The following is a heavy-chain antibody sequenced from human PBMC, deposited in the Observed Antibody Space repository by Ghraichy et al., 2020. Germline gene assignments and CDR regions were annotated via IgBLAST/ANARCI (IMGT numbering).Heavy chain of an antibody. CDR3: ARVPLVRRWQAGATGKYNWFDP. CDR1: GGSFSGYY. Sequence: SETLSLTCAVYGGSFSGYYWSWIRQPPGKGLEWIWEINHSGSTNYNPSLKSRVTISVDTSKNQFSLKLSSVTAADTAVYYCARVPLVRRWQAGATGKYNWFDPWGQGTLVTASS. CDR2: INHSGST. J-gene: IGHJ5*02. D-gene: IGHD1-1*01. V-gene: IGHV4-34*01.